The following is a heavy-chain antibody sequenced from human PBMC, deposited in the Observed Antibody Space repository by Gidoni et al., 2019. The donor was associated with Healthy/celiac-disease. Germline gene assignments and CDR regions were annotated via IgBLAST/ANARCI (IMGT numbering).Heavy chain of an antibody. Sequence: EVKPVESGGGLGSPGGSLRLSCEASGFTCSSSSMHCARQAPGKGWEWVSSISSSSSYIYYADSVKSRFTISRDNAKNSLYLQMNSLGAEYTAVYYCASGRREVPAAIRGQGTLGTVSS. J-gene: IGHJ4*02. V-gene: IGHV3-21*01. CDR3: ASGRREVPAAI. CDR2: ISSSSSYI. CDR1: GFTCSSSS. D-gene: IGHD2-2*02.